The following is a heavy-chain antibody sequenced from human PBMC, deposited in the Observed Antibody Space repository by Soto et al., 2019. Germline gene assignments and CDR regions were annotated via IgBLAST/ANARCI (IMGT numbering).Heavy chain of an antibody. CDR2: IKQDGSEK. J-gene: IGHJ6*02. Sequence: GGSLRLSCAASGFTFSSYWMSWVRQAPGKGLEWVANIKQDGSEKYYVDSVKGRFTICRDNAKNSLYLQMNSLRAEDRSVYYWAIDTNYDLIGYYYYGMDVWGQGTRVTVS. V-gene: IGHV3-7*03. CDR3: AIDTNYDLIGYYYYGMDV. CDR1: GFTFSSYW. D-gene: IGHD4-4*01.